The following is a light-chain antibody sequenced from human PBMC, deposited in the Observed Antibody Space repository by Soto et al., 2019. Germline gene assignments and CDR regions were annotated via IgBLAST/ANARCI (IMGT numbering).Light chain of an antibody. CDR3: QRGDS. CDR2: DAS. Sequence: EIVLTQSPATLSLSPGERATLSCRASQRVSSNVAWYQQKPGQAPRLLIYDASNRATGIPARFSGSGSGTDFTLTISGLEPEDFAVYYCQRGDSFGPGTRLVIK. CDR1: QRVSSN. J-gene: IGKJ5*01. V-gene: IGKV3-11*01.